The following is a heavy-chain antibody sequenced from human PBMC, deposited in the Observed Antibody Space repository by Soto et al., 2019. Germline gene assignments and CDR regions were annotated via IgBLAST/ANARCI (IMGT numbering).Heavy chain of an antibody. CDR1: GFTFSSYA. CDR3: AKFPPSATVTPPTFDY. D-gene: IGHD4-17*01. J-gene: IGHJ4*02. CDR2: ISGSGGST. Sequence: PGGSLRLSCAASGFTFSSYAISWVRQAPGKGLEWVSAISGSGGSTYYADSVKGRFTISRDNSKNTLYLQMNSLRAEDTAVYYCAKFPPSATVTPPTFDYWGQGTLVTVSS. V-gene: IGHV3-23*01.